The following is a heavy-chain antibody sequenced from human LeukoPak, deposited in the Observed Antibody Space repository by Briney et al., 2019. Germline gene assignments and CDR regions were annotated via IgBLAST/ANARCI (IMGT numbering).Heavy chain of an antibody. V-gene: IGHV3-23*01. Sequence: PGGSLRLSCAASGFTFRSYAMTWVRQAPGKGLEWVSEISGSGSTYYADSVRGRFTISRDNSKNTLYLQMNSLGAEDTAVYYCAQSKHWPALDYWGQGTLVTVSS. D-gene: IGHD1-1*01. CDR1: GFTFRSYA. J-gene: IGHJ4*02. CDR2: ISGSGST. CDR3: AQSKHWPALDY.